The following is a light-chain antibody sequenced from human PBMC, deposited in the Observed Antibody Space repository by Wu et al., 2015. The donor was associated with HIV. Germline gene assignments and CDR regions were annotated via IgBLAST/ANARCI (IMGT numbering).Light chain of an antibody. CDR3: QQYNSYPLFT. J-gene: IGKJ3*01. Sequence: DIQMTQSPSTLSASIGDRVTIACRASQTINGWLAWYQQKPGKAPKLLIYQTSALENGVPSRFSGSGSGTEFTLTISSLQPDDFATYYCQQYNSYPLFTFGPGTKVDIK. CDR2: QTS. V-gene: IGKV1-5*03. CDR1: QTINGW.